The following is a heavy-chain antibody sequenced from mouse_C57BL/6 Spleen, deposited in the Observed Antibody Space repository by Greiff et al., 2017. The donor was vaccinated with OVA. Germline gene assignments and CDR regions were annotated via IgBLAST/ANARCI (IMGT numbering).Heavy chain of an antibody. CDR3: ARRKTAQAPDV. Sequence: QVQLQQPGAELVKPGASVKLSCKASGYTFTSYWMQWVKQRPGQGLEWIGEIDPSDSYTNYNQKFKGKATLTVDTSSSTAYMQLSSLTSEDSAVDYCARRKTAQAPDVWGTGTTVTVSS. CDR1: GYTFTSYW. V-gene: IGHV1-50*01. D-gene: IGHD3-2*02. CDR2: IDPSDSYT. J-gene: IGHJ1*03.